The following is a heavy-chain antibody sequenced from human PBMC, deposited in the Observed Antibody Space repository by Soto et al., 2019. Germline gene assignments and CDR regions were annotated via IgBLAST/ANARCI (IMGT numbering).Heavy chain of an antibody. CDR1: GGSISNYY. V-gene: IGHV4-59*08. Sequence: QVQLQESGPGLVKPSETLSLTCIVSGGSISNYYWSWIRQPPGKGLEWIGYIYYSGSTNYNPSLPRRVPQSVDTSKNQFSLKLSSVTAADTAVYDCARQRYRCGGYYFDYWGQGTLGTVSS. CDR3: ARQRYRCGGYYFDY. D-gene: IGHD2-21*01. CDR2: IYYSGST. J-gene: IGHJ4*02.